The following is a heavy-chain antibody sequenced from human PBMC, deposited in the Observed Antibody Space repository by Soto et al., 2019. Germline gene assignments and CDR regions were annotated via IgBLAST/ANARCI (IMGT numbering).Heavy chain of an antibody. CDR3: ARAHVILVVPAALNWFDL. CDR2: IYYSGST. CDR1: GGSISSGGYY. D-gene: IGHD2-2*01. Sequence: SETLSLTCTVSGGSISSGGYYWSWIRQHPGKGLEWIGYIYYSGSTYYNPSLKSRVTISVDASKNQFSLKLSSVTAADTAVYYCARAHVILVVPAALNWFDLCGKRSLV. V-gene: IGHV4-31*03. J-gene: IGHJ5*02.